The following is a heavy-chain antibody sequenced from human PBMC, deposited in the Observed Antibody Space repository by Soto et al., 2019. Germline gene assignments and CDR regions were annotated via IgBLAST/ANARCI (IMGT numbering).Heavy chain of an antibody. D-gene: IGHD5-12*01. CDR1: GFTFNTDA. J-gene: IGHJ4*02. CDR2: ISDSGDRT. CDR3: TTAPRYSGYLY. V-gene: IGHV3-23*01. Sequence: PGGSLRLSCTASGFTFNTDAMTWVRQAPGKGLEWVSTISDSGDRTYYADSVKGRFTISRDNSKNTLYLQMNSLRAEDTAVYYCTTAPRYSGYLYWGQGALVAVSS.